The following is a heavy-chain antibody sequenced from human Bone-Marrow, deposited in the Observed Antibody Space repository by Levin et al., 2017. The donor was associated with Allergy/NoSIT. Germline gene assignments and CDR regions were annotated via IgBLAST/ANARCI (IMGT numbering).Heavy chain of an antibody. V-gene: IGHV3-21*01. Sequence: PGGSLRLSCTGSGFTLSSHTMNWFRQAPGKGLEWVSFMRSSTPETFYSDSVRGRFTLSRDNAKNSVYLQMNSLRADDTAIYYCARTNSKDGYNYYFDNWGHGTLVTVSS. CDR2: MRSSTPET. J-gene: IGHJ4*01. CDR1: GFTLSSHT. D-gene: IGHD5-24*01. CDR3: ARTNSKDGYNYYFDN.